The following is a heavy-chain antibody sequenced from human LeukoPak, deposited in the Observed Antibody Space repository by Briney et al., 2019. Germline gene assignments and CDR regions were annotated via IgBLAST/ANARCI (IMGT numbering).Heavy chain of an antibody. D-gene: IGHD4-17*01. CDR2: IYYSGST. Sequence: SETLSLTCTVSGGSLSSYYWSWIRQPPGKGLEWIGYIYYSGSTNYNPSLKSRVTISVDTSKNQFSLKLSSVTAADTAVYYCARAYGDYVNFDYWGQGTLVTVSS. J-gene: IGHJ4*02. CDR3: ARAYGDYVNFDY. V-gene: IGHV4-59*01. CDR1: GGSLSSYY.